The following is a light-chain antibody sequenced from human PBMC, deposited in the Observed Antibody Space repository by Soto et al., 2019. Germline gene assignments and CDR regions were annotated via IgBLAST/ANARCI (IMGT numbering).Light chain of an antibody. Sequence: QSALTQPASVSGSPGQSITISCTGTSSDVGGYNFVSWYQQHPGKAPKLLIYDVSDRPSGVSNRFSGSKSGNTASLTISRLQAEDDADYYCSSYTSSSTYVFGTGTKVTDL. CDR3: SSYTSSSTYV. V-gene: IGLV2-14*01. CDR1: SSDVGGYNF. J-gene: IGLJ1*01. CDR2: DVS.